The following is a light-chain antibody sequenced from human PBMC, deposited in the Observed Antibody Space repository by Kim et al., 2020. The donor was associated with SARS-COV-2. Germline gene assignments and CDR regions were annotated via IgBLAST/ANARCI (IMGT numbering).Light chain of an antibody. CDR3: QQYNSYPWT. V-gene: IGKV1-5*03. CDR2: KAS. J-gene: IGKJ1*01. CDR1: QSISGW. Sequence: ASVGDRVTITCRGSQSISGWLAWYQQKPGKAPKLLIYKASSLESGVPSRFSGSGSGTEFTLTVSSLQPDDFATYYCQQYNSYPWTFGQGTKVDIK.